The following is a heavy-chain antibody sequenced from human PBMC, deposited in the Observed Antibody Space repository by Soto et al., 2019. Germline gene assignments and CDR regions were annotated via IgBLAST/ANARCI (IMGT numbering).Heavy chain of an antibody. CDR3: AKAGSGSYNPSVYYDYGMDV. CDR1: GFTFSSYA. V-gene: IGHV3-23*01. CDR2: ISGSGGST. Sequence: EVQLLESGGGLVQPGGSLRLFCAASGFTFSSYAMSWVRQAPGKGLEWVSAISGSGGSTYYADSVKGRFTISRDNSKDTLYLQMNSLRAEDTAVYYCAKAGSGSYNPSVYYDYGMDVWGQGTTVTVSS. D-gene: IGHD3-10*01. J-gene: IGHJ6*02.